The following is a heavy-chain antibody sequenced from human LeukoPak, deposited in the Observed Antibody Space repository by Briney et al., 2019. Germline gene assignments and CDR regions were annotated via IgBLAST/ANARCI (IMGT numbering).Heavy chain of an antibody. CDR2: ITGSGGNT. J-gene: IGHJ4*02. V-gene: IGHV3-23*01. CDR1: GVTFSNYG. CDR3: AKGIAVAGTGGIDY. Sequence: GGSLRLSCAASGVTFSNYGMNWVRQAPGKGLEWVSGITGSGGNTYYADSVKGRFTISRDNSKNTMYLQMNSLRAEDTAVYYCAKGIAVAGTGGIDYWGQGTLVTVSS. D-gene: IGHD6-19*01.